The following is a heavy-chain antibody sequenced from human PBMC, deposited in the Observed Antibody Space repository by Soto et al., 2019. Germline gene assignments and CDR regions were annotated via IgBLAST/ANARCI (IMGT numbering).Heavy chain of an antibody. Sequence: QITLKESGPTLVKPTQTLTLTCTFSGFSLSTSGVGVGWIRQPPGKALEWLGIIYWDDDKRYSPSLKSRVTITKDTFKSQLVLTMTNMDPVDTATYYCAHLPWKQLWPRAPVVYWGQGTPVTVSS. J-gene: IGHJ4*02. V-gene: IGHV2-5*02. D-gene: IGHD5-18*01. CDR1: GFSLSTSGVG. CDR3: AHLPWKQLWPRAPVVY. CDR2: IYWDDDK.